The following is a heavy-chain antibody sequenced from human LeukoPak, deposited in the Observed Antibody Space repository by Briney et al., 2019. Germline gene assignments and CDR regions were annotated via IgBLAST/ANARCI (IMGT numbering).Heavy chain of an antibody. Sequence: GASVKVSCKASGSTFRSYDINWVRQATGQGPEWMGWMNPNSGDTGYTQRFQDRVTMTRDTSISTAYMELSSLRSEDTAVYYCARGSYGTGSYFDLWGQGTLVTVSS. D-gene: IGHD3-10*01. CDR2: MNPNSGDT. CDR3: ARGSYGTGSYFDL. J-gene: IGHJ4*02. CDR1: GSTFRSYD. V-gene: IGHV1-8*02.